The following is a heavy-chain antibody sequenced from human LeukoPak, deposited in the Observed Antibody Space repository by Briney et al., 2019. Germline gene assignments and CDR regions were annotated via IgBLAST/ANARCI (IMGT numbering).Heavy chain of an antibody. CDR2: ISSSSSYI. V-gene: IGHV3-21*01. CDR3: ARDPNEDGWPPDY. CDR1: GSTFSSYS. J-gene: IGHJ4*02. D-gene: IGHD5-24*01. Sequence: GGSLRLSCAASGSTFSSYSMNWVRQAPGKGLEWVSSISSSSSYIYYADSVKGRFTISRDNAKNSLHLQMNSLRADDTAVYYCARDPNEDGWPPDYWGQGTLVTVSS.